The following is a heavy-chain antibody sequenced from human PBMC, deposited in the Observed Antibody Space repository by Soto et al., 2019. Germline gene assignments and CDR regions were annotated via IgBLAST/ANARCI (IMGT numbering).Heavy chain of an antibody. J-gene: IGHJ4*02. V-gene: IGHV6-1*01. CDR3: ARGVAGSGFDL. CDR2: TYYRSNWRH. D-gene: IGHD6-19*01. Sequence: SQTLSLTCAISGDSVSSNTAAWNWIRSSPSRGLEWLGRTYYRSNWRHDYAVSVRSRITVNADTSKNHFSLQLNSVTPDDTAVYYCARGVAGSGFDLWGPGTLVTVSS. CDR1: GDSVSSNTAA.